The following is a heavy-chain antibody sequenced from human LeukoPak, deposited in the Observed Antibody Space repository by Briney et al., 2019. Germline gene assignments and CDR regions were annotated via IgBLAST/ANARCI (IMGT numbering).Heavy chain of an antibody. V-gene: IGHV3-23*01. CDR3: AKDGAWLRFDD. Sequence: GGTLRLSCAGSGFPFSIHGMNWVRQAPGKGLEWVSGISPGGGPTYYADSVKRRFTISRDDSKNTLYLQMNNLRAEDTAVYYCAKDGAWLRFDDWGQGILVTVSS. D-gene: IGHD5-12*01. CDR1: GFPFSIHG. J-gene: IGHJ4*02. CDR2: ISPGGGPT.